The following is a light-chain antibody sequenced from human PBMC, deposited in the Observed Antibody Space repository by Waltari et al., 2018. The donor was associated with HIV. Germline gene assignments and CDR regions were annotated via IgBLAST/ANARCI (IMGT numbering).Light chain of an antibody. Sequence: QSALTQPASVSGSPGQSITISCTGTSSTVGDYNYVSWYQQHPGKAPQLIIYEVSNRPSGVSNRFSGSKSGNTASLTISGLQAEDEAYYYCGSYITNTNVLFGGGTRLTVL. V-gene: IGLV2-14*01. CDR2: EVS. CDR3: GSYITNTNVL. CDR1: SSTVGDYNY. J-gene: IGLJ2*01.